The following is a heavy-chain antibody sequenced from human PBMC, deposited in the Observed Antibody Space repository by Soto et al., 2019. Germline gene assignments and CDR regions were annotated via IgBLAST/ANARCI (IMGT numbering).Heavy chain of an antibody. Sequence: SETLSLTCTVSSGSISSYYWSWIRQPPGKGLEYIGYIYNSGSTNYNPSLNSRVTISVDTSKNQFTLKLSSVTAADTAVYYCARAIVGATYVDYWGQGTLVTVSS. CDR2: IYNSGST. J-gene: IGHJ4*02. D-gene: IGHD1-26*01. CDR3: ARAIVGATYVDY. V-gene: IGHV4-59*01. CDR1: SGSISSYY.